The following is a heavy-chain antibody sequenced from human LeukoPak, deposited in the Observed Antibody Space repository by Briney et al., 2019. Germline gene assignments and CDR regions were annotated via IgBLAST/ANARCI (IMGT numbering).Heavy chain of an antibody. J-gene: IGHJ4*02. V-gene: IGHV3-53*01. CDR2: IYSGGST. Sequence: GGSLRLSCAASGFTVSSNYMSWVRQAPGKGLEWVSVIYSGGSTYYADSVKGRFTISRDNSKNTLYLQMNSLRAEDTAVYYCAGKSSSSRGSVYWGQGTLVTVSS. D-gene: IGHD6-6*01. CDR3: AGKSSSSRGSVY. CDR1: GFTVSSNY.